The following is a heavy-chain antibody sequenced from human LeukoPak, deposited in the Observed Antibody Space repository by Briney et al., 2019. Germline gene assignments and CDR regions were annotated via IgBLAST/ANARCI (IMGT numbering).Heavy chain of an antibody. CDR2: IYYSGST. D-gene: IGHD3-22*01. CDR3: ARARLDSSGRFDY. CDR1: GGSISSYY. J-gene: IGHJ4*02. V-gene: IGHV4-59*01. Sequence: SETLSLTCTASGGSISSYYWSWIRQPPGKGLEWIGYIYYSGSTNYNPSLKSRVTISVDTSKNPFSLRRSTLTAADTAVYYCARARLDSSGRFDYWGQGTLVTVSS.